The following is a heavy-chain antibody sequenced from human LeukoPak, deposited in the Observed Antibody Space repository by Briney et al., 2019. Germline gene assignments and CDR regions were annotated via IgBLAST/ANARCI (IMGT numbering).Heavy chain of an antibody. J-gene: IGHJ6*03. Sequence: SVKGRFTISRDNAKNALYLQMNSLRVEDTAVYYCARDLSYRGYMDVWGKGTTVTVSS. D-gene: IGHD1-26*01. V-gene: IGHV3-21*01. CDR3: ARDLSYRGYMDV.